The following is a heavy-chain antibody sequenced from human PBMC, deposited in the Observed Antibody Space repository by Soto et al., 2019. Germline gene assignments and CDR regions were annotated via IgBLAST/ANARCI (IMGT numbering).Heavy chain of an antibody. CDR1: GFTFSSYE. D-gene: IGHD3-10*01. J-gene: IGHJ4*02. CDR2: ISSSVSTI. V-gene: IGHV3-48*03. CDR3: ARNTIWFGEPVDY. Sequence: PGGSLRLSCAASGFTFSSYEMNCVRQAPGKGLEWVSYISSSVSTIYYADSVKGRFTISRDNAKNSLYLQMNSLRAEDTAVYYCARNTIWFGEPVDYWGQGTLVTVSS.